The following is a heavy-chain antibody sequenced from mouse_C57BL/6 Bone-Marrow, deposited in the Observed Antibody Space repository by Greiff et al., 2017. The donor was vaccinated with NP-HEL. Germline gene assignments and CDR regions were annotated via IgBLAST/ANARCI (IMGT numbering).Heavy chain of an antibody. V-gene: IGHV1-49*01. D-gene: IGHD2-5*01. CDR3: ARGDSNYVYAMDY. Sequence: LMESGAELVRPGSSVKLSCKDSYFAFMASAMHWVKQRPGHGLEWIGSFTMYSDATEYSENFKGKATLTANTSSSTAYMELSSLTSEDSAVYYCARGDSNYVYAMDYWGQGTSVTVSS. J-gene: IGHJ4*01. CDR2: FTMYSDAT. CDR1: YFAFMASA.